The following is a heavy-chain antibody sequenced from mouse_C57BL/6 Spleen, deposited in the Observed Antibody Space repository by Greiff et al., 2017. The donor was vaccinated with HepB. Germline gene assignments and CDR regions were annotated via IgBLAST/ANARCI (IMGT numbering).Heavy chain of an antibody. D-gene: IGHD1-1*01. J-gene: IGHJ2*01. Sequence: VQLQQSGAELARPGASVKLSCKASGYTFTSYGISWVKQRTGQGLEWIGEIYPRSGNTYYNEKFKGKATLTADKSSSTAYMELRSRTSEDSAVYFCAIIYYYGSSYENYFDYWGQGTTLTVSS. V-gene: IGHV1-81*01. CDR1: GYTFTSYG. CDR3: AIIYYYGSSYENYFDY. CDR2: IYPRSGNT.